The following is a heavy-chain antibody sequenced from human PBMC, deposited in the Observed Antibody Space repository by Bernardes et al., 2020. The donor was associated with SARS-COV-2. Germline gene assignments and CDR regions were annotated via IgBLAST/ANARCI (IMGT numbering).Heavy chain of an antibody. D-gene: IGHD3-22*01. CDR3: ARHSRKGYYYDSSGYYEFDY. Sequence: GESLKISCKGSGYSFTSYWIGWVRQMPGKGLEWMGIIYPGDSDTRYSPSFQGQVTISADKSISTAYLQWSSLKASDTAMYYCARHSRKGYYYDSSGYYEFDYWGQGTLVTVSS. J-gene: IGHJ4*02. CDR1: GYSFTSYW. V-gene: IGHV5-51*01. CDR2: IYPGDSDT.